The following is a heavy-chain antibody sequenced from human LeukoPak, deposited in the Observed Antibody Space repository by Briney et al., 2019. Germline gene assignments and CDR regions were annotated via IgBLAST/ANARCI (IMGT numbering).Heavy chain of an antibody. J-gene: IGHJ6*03. D-gene: IGHD4-11*01. Sequence: SETLSLTCTVSGGFISNYYWSWIRQPAGKRLERIGHIYTSGSSNYNPSLKSRVTMSIDTSKNQFSLTLSSVTAADTAVYYCARVNAVNFYYYYMDVWGKGTTVTVSS. V-gene: IGHV4-4*07. CDR3: ARVNAVNFYYYYMDV. CDR2: IYTSGSS. CDR1: GGFISNYY.